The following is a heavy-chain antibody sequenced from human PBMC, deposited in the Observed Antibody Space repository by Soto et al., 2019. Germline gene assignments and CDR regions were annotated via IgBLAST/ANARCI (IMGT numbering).Heavy chain of an antibody. D-gene: IGHD2-8*01. J-gene: IGHJ6*02. Sequence: QVQLVQSGAEVKKPGASVKVSCKASGYTFNSYDINWVRQATGQGLEWMGWMNPNSGNTGYSQKFQGRVTTTRTTAIITAYMELSSLRSEDTAVYYCARVSGVCDTCYYYYDGMDVWGQGTTVTVSS. CDR3: ARVSGVCDTCYYYYDGMDV. CDR1: GYTFNSYD. V-gene: IGHV1-8*01. CDR2: MNPNSGNT.